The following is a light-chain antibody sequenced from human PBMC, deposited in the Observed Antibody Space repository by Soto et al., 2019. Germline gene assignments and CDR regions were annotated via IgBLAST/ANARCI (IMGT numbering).Light chain of an antibody. Sequence: DIQMTKSPSTLSASVGDRGTITCRASQSISSWLAWYPQKPGKDPKLLIYDASSWESGVPSRFSGSGSGTEFTLTISSLQPDDFATYYCQQDNSYSWTFGQGTKVDIK. V-gene: IGKV1-5*01. CDR1: QSISSW. J-gene: IGKJ1*01. CDR3: QQDNSYSWT. CDR2: DAS.